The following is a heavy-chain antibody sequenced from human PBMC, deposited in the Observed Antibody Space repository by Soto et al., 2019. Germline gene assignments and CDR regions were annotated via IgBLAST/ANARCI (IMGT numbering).Heavy chain of an antibody. CDR1: GGTFSTYS. J-gene: IGHJ4*02. CDR2: IIPIFGTA. V-gene: IGHV1-69*06. Sequence: QVQLVQSGAEVKKPGSSVKVSCKTSGGTFSTYSIVWVRQAPGEGLEWMGGIIPIFGTANYAQKVQDRVTITAETSTNTAFMELSSLKSEDTAMYYCASSSGNNYGVGTNYYFDYWGQGPLVTVSS. D-gene: IGHD1-26*01. CDR3: ASSSGNNYGVGTNYYFDY.